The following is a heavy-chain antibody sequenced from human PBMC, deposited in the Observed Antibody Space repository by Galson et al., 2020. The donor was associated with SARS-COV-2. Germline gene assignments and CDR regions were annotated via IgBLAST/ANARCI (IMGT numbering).Heavy chain of an antibody. CDR1: VVSISTHC. Sequence: YLKSTRQGSVVSISTHCHAWAAQMPQKPLEWVGDIYPSDSDPRHTRSFQGQVTISADKSISTAYLQWSSLRPSATAMYYWAGHGGASVDVDDYYAIDVWGQGTTVTVSS. V-gene: IGHV5-51*01. CDR2: IYPSDSDP. D-gene: IGHD2-15*01. J-gene: IGHJ6*02. CDR3: AGHGGASVDVDDYYAIDV.